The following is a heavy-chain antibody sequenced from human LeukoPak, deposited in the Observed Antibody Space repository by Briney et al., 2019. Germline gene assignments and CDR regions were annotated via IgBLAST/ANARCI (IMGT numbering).Heavy chain of an antibody. D-gene: IGHD3-16*01. V-gene: IGHV4-30-4*01. CDR3: ARDWADYDVFDI. J-gene: IGHJ3*02. CDR2: IYNTEST. Sequence: PSETLSLTCTVSGGSISSGGYYRSWIRQPPGKGLEWIGYIYNTESTYYNPSLYSRVTISVDTSKSQFSLRLTSVTAADTAVYFCARDWADYDVFDIWGQGTMVTVSS. CDR1: GGSISSGGYY.